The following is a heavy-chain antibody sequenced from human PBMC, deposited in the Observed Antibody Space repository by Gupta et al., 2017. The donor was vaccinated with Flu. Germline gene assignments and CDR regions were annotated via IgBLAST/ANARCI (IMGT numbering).Heavy chain of an antibody. D-gene: IGHD1-1*01. J-gene: IGHJ4*01. CDR2: IWYDGSSK. CDR3: ARGGKYKMSRDNY. Sequence: FGSYGMHWVSQAPGKGLEGVAIIWYDGSSKYDAYAMTGRFTISRYNAKKTWYVQLQRLGGVDTDVYYCARGGKYKMSRDNYGCHGTIVTVSS. V-gene: IGHV3-33*01. CDR1: FGSYG.